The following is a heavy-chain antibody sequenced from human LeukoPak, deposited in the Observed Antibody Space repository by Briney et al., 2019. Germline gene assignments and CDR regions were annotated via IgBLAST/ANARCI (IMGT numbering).Heavy chain of an antibody. J-gene: IGHJ4*02. CDR3: ARHNPYFDY. V-gene: IGHV4-34*01. CDR2: IYYSGST. CDR1: GGSFSGYY. Sequence: SETLSLTCAVYGGSFSGYYWSWIRQPPGKGLEWIGSIYYSGSTYYNPSLTSRVTISVDTSKNQFSLKLSSVTAADTAVYYCARHNPYFDYWGQGTLVTVSS.